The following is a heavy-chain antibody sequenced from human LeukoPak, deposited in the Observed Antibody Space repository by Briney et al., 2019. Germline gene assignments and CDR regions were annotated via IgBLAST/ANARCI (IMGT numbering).Heavy chain of an antibody. CDR2: IYHSGST. Sequence: ETLSLTCTVSGYSISSGYYWGWIRQPPGKGLEWIGSIYHSGSTYYNPSLKSRVTISVDTFKNQFSLKLSSVTAADTAVYYCARNIVLMVYASNWFDPWGQGTLVTVSS. CDR1: GYSISSGYY. CDR3: ARNIVLMVYASNWFDP. V-gene: IGHV4-38-2*02. D-gene: IGHD2-8*01. J-gene: IGHJ5*02.